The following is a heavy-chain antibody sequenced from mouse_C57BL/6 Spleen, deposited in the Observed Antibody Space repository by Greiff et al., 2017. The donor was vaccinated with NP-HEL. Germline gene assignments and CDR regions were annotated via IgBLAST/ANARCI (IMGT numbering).Heavy chain of an antibody. D-gene: IGHD2-4*01. V-gene: IGHV1-26*01. Sequence: EVQLQQSGPELVKPGASVKISCKASGYTFTDYYMNWVKQSHGKSLEWIGDINPNNGGTSYNQKFKGKATLTVDKSSSTAYMELRSLTSEDSAVYYCARGDYDGGDYWGQGTTLTVSS. CDR1: GYTFTDYY. CDR3: ARGDYDGGDY. J-gene: IGHJ2*01. CDR2: INPNNGGT.